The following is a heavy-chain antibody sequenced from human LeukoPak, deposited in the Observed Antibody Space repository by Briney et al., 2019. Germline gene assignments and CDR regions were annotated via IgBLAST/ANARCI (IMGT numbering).Heavy chain of an antibody. CDR1: GFAFSSYG. J-gene: IGHJ3*02. Sequence: PGRSLRLSCAASGFAFSSYGMHWVRQAPGKGLEWVAVIWYDGSNKYYADSVKGRFTISRDNSKNTLYLQMNSLRAEDTAVYYRPKELMGCSGGSCYDAFDIWGQGTMVTVSS. V-gene: IGHV3-33*06. D-gene: IGHD2-15*01. CDR3: PKELMGCSGGSCYDAFDI. CDR2: IWYDGSNK.